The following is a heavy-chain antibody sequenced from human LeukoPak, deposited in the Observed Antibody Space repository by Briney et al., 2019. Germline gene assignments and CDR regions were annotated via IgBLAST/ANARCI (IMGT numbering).Heavy chain of an antibody. V-gene: IGHV5-51*01. J-gene: IGHJ5*02. Sequence: RGESLKISCKGSGYSFTSHWIGWVRQMPGKGLEWMGIIYPGDSDTRYSPSFQGQVTISADKSISTAYLQWSSLKASDTAMYYCARLNDYGDYGEVPWGQGTLVTVSS. CDR1: GYSFTSHW. CDR2: IYPGDSDT. CDR3: ARLNDYGDYGEVP. D-gene: IGHD4-17*01.